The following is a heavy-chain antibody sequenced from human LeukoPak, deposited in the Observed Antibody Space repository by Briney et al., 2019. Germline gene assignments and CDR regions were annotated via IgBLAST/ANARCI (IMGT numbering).Heavy chain of an antibody. Sequence: ASGPTPVDPIQTLTLTCTFSGFSLSTSGMCGSWIRQPLGKALEWLARIDWDEDKYYSTSLKARLTISRDTPKNQVVLTMTNMDPVDTASYYFARLKYYYNTGGYYGYYYYMDVWGKGTTVTVSS. V-gene: IGHV2-70*11. D-gene: IGHD3-22*01. J-gene: IGHJ6*03. CDR3: ARLKYYYNTGGYYGYYYYMDV. CDR1: GFSLSTSGMC. CDR2: IDWDEDK.